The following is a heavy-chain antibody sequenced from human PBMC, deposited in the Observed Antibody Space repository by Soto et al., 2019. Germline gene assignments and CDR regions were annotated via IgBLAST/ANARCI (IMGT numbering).Heavy chain of an antibody. CDR3: ARLEGSSGWYRWWLDP. D-gene: IGHD6-19*01. J-gene: IGHJ5*02. CDR1: GGSISSYY. Sequence: QVQLQESGPGLVKPSETLSLTCTVSGGSISSYYWSWIRQPPGKGLEWIGYIYYSGSTNYNPSLKSRVTISVDTSKNQFSLKLSSVTAADTAVYYCARLEGSSGWYRWWLDPWGQGTLVTVSS. V-gene: IGHV4-59*08. CDR2: IYYSGST.